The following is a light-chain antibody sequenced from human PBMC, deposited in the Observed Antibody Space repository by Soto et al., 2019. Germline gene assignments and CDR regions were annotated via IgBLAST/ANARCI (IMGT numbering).Light chain of an antibody. Sequence: QSALTQPASVSGSPGQSITISCTGTSSDVGGYNYVSWYQQHPGKAPKLMIYDVSNRPSGVSNRFSGSQSGNTASLTISGLKAEDEAAYFCSSYKSSSPLVFGVGTKVTVL. J-gene: IGLJ2*01. V-gene: IGLV2-14*03. CDR2: DVS. CDR3: SSYKSSSPLV. CDR1: SSDVGGYNY.